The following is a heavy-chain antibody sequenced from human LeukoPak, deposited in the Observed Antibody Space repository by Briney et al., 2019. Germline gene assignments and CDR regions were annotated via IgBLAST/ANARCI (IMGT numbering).Heavy chain of an antibody. CDR3: ARGGHAGAFDI. D-gene: IGHD6-13*01. V-gene: IGHV3-7*01. J-gene: IGHJ3*02. CDR1: GFTFSSYW. Sequence: GGSLRLPCAASGFTFSSYWMSWVRQAPGKGLEWVANIKQDGSEKYYVDSVKGRFTISRDNAKNSLYLQMNSLRAEDTAVYYCARGGHAGAFDIWGQGTMVTVSS. CDR2: IKQDGSEK.